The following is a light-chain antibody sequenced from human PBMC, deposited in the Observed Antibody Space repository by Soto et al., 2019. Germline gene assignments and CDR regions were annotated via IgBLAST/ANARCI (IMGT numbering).Light chain of an antibody. CDR2: DAS. V-gene: IGKV3-11*01. CDR3: QQCYNWPQWT. CDR1: QIVGTF. J-gene: IGKJ1*01. Sequence: EIVLTQSPATLCLSPGERATLSCRSSQIVGTFFAWYQQKPGQAPRLLIYDASNRATGIPARFSGSGSGTDFTLTISSLEPEDFALYYCQQCYNWPQWTFGQGTKVDIK.